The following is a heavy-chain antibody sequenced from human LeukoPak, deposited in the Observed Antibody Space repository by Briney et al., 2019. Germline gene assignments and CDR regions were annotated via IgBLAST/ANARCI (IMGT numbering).Heavy chain of an antibody. CDR1: GFTFSSYA. CDR2: ISYDGSNK. CDR3: ARVCSSTSCYEVGISFDI. D-gene: IGHD2-2*01. Sequence: GGSLRLSCAASGFTFSSYAMHWVRQAPGKGLEWVAVISYDGSNKYYADSVKGRFTISRDNSKNTLYLQMNSLRAEDMAVYYCARVCSSTSCYEVGISFDIWGEGTMVTVSS. J-gene: IGHJ3*02. V-gene: IGHV3-30-3*01.